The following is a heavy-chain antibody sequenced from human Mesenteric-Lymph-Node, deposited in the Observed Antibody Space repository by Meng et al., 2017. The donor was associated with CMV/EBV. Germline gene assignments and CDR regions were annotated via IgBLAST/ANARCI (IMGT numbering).Heavy chain of an antibody. CDR2: IKQDGSEK. D-gene: IGHD3-3*01. Sequence: GESLKISCAASGFTFSSYWMSWVRQAPGKGLEWVANIKQDGSEKYYVDSVKGRFTISRDNVKNSLYLQMNSLRAEDTAVYYCARDGYYDFWSGHNYYYGMDVWGQGTTVTVSS. CDR3: ARDGYYDFWSGHNYYYGMDV. V-gene: IGHV3-7*01. J-gene: IGHJ6*02. CDR1: GFTFSSYW.